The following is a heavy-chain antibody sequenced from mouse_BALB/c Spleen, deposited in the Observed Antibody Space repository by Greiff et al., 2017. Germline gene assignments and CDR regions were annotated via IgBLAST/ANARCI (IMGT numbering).Heavy chain of an antibody. CDR3: ARCPYYYGSSYWYFDV. D-gene: IGHD1-1*01. J-gene: IGHJ1*01. V-gene: IGHV5-6-5*01. CDR1: GFTFSSYA. CDR2: ISSGGST. Sequence: EVQGVESGGGLVKPGGSLKLSCAASGFTFSSYAMSWVRQTPEKRLEWVASISSGGSTYYPDSVKGRFTISRDNARNILYLQMSSLRSEDTAMYYCARCPYYYGSSYWYFDVWGAGTTVTVSS.